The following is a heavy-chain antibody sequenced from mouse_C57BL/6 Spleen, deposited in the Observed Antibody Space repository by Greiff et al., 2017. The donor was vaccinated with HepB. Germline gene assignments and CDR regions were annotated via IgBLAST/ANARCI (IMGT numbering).Heavy chain of an antibody. D-gene: IGHD1-1*01. CDR1: GFTFSSYT. J-gene: IGHJ1*03. V-gene: IGHV5-9*01. CDR2: ISGGGGNT. Sequence: EVQGVESGGGLVKPGGSLKLSCAASGFTFSSYTMSWVRQTPEKRLEWVATISGGGGNTYYPDSVKGRFTISRDNAKNTLYLQMSSLRSEDTALYYCASRYYYGSSYWYFDVWGTGTTVTVSS. CDR3: ASRYYYGSSYWYFDV.